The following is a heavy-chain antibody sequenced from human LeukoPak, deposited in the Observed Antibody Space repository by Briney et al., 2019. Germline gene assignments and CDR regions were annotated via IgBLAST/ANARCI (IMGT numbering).Heavy chain of an antibody. V-gene: IGHV3-30*04. CDR3: ARDQVRYCSSTSCLDYYGMDV. D-gene: IGHD2-2*01. CDR2: ISYDGSNK. Sequence: GRSLRLSCPASGFTFSSYAMHWVRQAPGKGLEWVAVISYDGSNKYYADSVKGRFTISRDNSKNTLYLQMNSLRAEDTAVYYCARDQVRYCSSTSCLDYYGMDVWGKGTTVTVSS. J-gene: IGHJ6*04. CDR1: GFTFSSYA.